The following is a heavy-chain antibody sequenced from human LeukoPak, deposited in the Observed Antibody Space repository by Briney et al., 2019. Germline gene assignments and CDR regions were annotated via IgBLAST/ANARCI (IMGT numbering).Heavy chain of an antibody. J-gene: IGHJ3*02. D-gene: IGHD3-22*01. CDR2: IYTSGST. V-gene: IGHV4-61*02. CDR1: GGSISSGSYY. CDR3: ARALSTATYSSGYYLAFDI. Sequence: SQTLSLTCTVSGGSISSGSYYWSWIRQPAGKGLEWIGRIYTSGSTNYNPSLKSRVTISVDTSKNQFSLKLSSVTAADTAVYYCARALSTATYSSGYYLAFDIWGQGTMSPSLQ.